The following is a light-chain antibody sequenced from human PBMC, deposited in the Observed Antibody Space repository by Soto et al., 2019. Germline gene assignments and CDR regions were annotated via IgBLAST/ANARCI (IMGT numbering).Light chain of an antibody. V-gene: IGKV3-15*01. J-gene: IGKJ2*01. CDR2: DAS. CDR3: QQYSTWPPRYT. CDR1: QSVSRN. Sequence: EIVLTQSPVTLSVSPGERATLSRRASQSVSRNLAWYQQKPGQAPRLLIYDASTRATGIPATFSGSGSGTEFTLTIRSLQSEDFAVYYCQQYSTWPPRYTFGQGTKLEIK.